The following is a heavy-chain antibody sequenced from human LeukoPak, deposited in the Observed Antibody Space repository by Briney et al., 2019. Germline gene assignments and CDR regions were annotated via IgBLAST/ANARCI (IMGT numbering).Heavy chain of an antibody. J-gene: IGHJ4*02. CDR1: GFTFSSYA. V-gene: IGHV3-30*04. Sequence: GRSLRLSCAASGFTFSSYAIHWVRQAPGKGLEWVAVISYDGSNKYYADSVKGRFTISRDNSKNTVYLQMNNLRAEDTAVYYCARDSGFSGSGYYLWGQGTLVTVSS. CDR2: ISYDGSNK. CDR3: ARDSGFSGSGYYL. D-gene: IGHD3-22*01.